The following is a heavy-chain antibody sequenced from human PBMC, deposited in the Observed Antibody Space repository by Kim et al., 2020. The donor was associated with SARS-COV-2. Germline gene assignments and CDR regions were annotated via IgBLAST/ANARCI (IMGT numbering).Heavy chain of an antibody. Sequence: SETLSLTCTVSGGSISSYYWSWIRQPPGKGLEWIGYIYYSGSTNYNPSLKSRVTISVDTSKNQFSLKLSSVTAADTAVYYCARVSRWYPGGWFDPWGQGTLVTVSS. CDR1: GGSISSYY. D-gene: IGHD2-15*01. CDR3: ARVSRWYPGGWFDP. V-gene: IGHV4-59*13. CDR2: IYYSGST. J-gene: IGHJ5*02.